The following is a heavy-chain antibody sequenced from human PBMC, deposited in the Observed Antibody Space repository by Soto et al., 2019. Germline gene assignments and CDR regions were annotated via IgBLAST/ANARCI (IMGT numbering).Heavy chain of an antibody. CDR1: GYTFTSYA. V-gene: IGHV1-3*01. Sequence: ASVKVSCKASGYTFTSYAMHWVRQAPGQRLEWMGWINAGNGNTKYSQKFQGRVTITRDTSASTAYMELSSLRSEDTAVYYCATGGAYCSGGSCYSSYYYYGMDVWGQGTTVTVSS. CDR3: ATGGAYCSGGSCYSSYYYYGMDV. CDR2: INAGNGNT. J-gene: IGHJ6*02. D-gene: IGHD2-15*01.